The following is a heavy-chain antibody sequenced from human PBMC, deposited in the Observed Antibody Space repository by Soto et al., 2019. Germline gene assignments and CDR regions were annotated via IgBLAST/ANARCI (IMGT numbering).Heavy chain of an antibody. V-gene: IGHV3-7*01. Sequence: EVQLVQSGGGLVQPGGSLRLSCAASEFSIGDYWMSWVRQAPGKGLEWVANIKQDGSEKYYVDSVKGRFTISKDSAKNSLYLQMNSLRGEDTAVYYCAITVVVVVPDNFDHWGQGTLVTVSS. CDR1: EFSIGDYW. CDR2: IKQDGSEK. J-gene: IGHJ4*02. CDR3: AITVVVVVPDNFDH. D-gene: IGHD2-2*01.